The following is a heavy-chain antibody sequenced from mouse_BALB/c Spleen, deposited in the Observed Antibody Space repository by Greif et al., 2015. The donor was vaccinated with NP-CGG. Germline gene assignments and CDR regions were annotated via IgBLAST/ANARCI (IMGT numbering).Heavy chain of an antibody. CDR1: GFTFSSYT. D-gene: IGHD2-1*01. J-gene: IGHJ2*01. Sequence: EVKLMESGGGLVKPGGSLKLSCAASGFTFSSYTMSWVRQTPEKRLEWVATISSGGSYTYYPDSVKGRFTISRDNAKNTLYLQMSSLKSEDTAMYYCTRGRGNYDFDYWGQGTTLTVSS. CDR2: ISSGGSYT. V-gene: IGHV5-6-4*01. CDR3: TRGRGNYDFDY.